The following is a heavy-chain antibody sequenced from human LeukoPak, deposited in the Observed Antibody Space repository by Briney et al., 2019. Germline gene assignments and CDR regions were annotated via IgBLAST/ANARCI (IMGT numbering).Heavy chain of an antibody. CDR2: ISGNGVTR. J-gene: IGHJ3*02. CDR1: GFTFSSYA. Sequence: GGSLRLSCAASGFTFSSYAMNWVRQSPGKGLEWVSGISGNGVTRHYADSVKGRLTISRDNSKSTLYLQMSSLRAEDTAVYYCATTYWAAAFDIWGQGTMITVSS. V-gene: IGHV3-23*01. D-gene: IGHD2-15*01. CDR3: ATTYWAAAFDI.